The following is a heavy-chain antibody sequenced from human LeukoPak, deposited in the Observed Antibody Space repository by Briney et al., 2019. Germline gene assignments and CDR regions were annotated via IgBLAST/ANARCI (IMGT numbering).Heavy chain of an antibody. V-gene: IGHV1-24*01. CDR2: FDPEDGET. Sequence: ASVKVSCKVSGYTLTELSMHWVRQAPGKGLEWMGGFDPEDGETIYAQKFQGRVTMTEDTSTDTAYMELSSLRSEDTAVYYCATGQVSSSWFDYWGQGTLVTVSS. CDR1: GYTLTELS. D-gene: IGHD6-13*01. J-gene: IGHJ4*02. CDR3: ATGQVSSSWFDY.